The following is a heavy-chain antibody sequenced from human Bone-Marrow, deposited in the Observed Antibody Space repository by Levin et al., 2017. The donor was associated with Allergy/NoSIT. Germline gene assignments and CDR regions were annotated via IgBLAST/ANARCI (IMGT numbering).Heavy chain of an antibody. Sequence: GGSLRLSCAASGFTFSSYSMNWVRQAPGKGLEWVSSISSSSSYIYYADSVKGRFTISRDNAKNSLYLQMNSLRAEDTAVYYCARDLGGYSSGWGDDYWGQGTLVTVSS. CDR2: ISSSSSYI. V-gene: IGHV3-21*01. CDR3: ARDLGGYSSGWGDDY. CDR1: GFTFSSYS. D-gene: IGHD6-19*01. J-gene: IGHJ4*02.